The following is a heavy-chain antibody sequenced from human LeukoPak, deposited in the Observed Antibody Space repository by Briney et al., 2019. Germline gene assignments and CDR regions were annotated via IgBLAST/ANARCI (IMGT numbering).Heavy chain of an antibody. CDR3: AREWITMVRGVPDENWFDP. V-gene: IGHV4-59*01. Sequence: SETLSLTCTVSGGSISSYYWIWIRQPPGKGLEWIGYIYYSGGTNYNPSLKSRVTISVDTSKNQFSLKLSSVTAADTAVYYCAREWITMVRGVPDENWFDPWGQGTLVTVSS. CDR1: GGSISSYY. D-gene: IGHD3-10*01. CDR2: IYYSGGT. J-gene: IGHJ5*02.